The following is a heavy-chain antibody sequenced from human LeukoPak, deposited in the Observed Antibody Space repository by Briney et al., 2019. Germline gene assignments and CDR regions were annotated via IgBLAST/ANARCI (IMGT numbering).Heavy chain of an antibody. V-gene: IGHV3-53*01. Sequence: GGSLRLSCAASRFTFSSYSMNWARQAPGKGLEWVSVIYSGGSTYYADSVKGRFTISRDNSKNTLYLQMNSLRAEDTAVYYCARTPEGGQQLDYWGQGTLVTVSS. D-gene: IGHD6-13*01. CDR1: RFTFSSYS. CDR3: ARTPEGGQQLDY. J-gene: IGHJ4*02. CDR2: IYSGGST.